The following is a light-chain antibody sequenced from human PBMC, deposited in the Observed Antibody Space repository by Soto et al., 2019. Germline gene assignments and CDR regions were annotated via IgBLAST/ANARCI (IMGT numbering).Light chain of an antibody. V-gene: IGLV1-47*01. Sequence: QSVLTQPPSASGTPGQRVTISCSGSSSNIGSNYVNWYQHLPGTAPKLLIYRNNQRPSGVPDRFSGSKSGTSASLAISGLRSEDEADYYCAAWDDSLSGRVFGGGTKLTVL. CDR1: SSNIGSNY. J-gene: IGLJ2*01. CDR3: AAWDDSLSGRV. CDR2: RNN.